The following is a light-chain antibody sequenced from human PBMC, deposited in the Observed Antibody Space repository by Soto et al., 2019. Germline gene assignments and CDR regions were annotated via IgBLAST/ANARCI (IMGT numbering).Light chain of an antibody. Sequence: EIVLTQSPGTLSLSTGERATLSCRASQSVSNNYLAWYQQKPGQAPRLLIYGASNRATGIPDRFSGSGSGTDFTLTISSLQSEDFAVYYCQQYAYWPETFGQGTKVDIK. CDR2: GAS. CDR3: QQYAYWPET. V-gene: IGKV3-20*01. CDR1: QSVSNNY. J-gene: IGKJ1*01.